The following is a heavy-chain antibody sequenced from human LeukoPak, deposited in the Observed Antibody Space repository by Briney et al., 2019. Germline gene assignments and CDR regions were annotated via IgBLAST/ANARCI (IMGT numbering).Heavy chain of an antibody. D-gene: IGHD3-22*01. V-gene: IGHV3-9*01. CDR3: ARDLAIQRITMIDGGWNWFDP. J-gene: IGHJ5*02. CDR1: GFTFDDYA. CDR2: ISWKSGSI. Sequence: GRSLRLSCAASGFTFDDYAMHWVRQGPGKGLEWVSGISWKSGSIGYADSVKGRFTISRDNAKNTLYLQMNSLRAEDTAVYYCARDLAIQRITMIDGGWNWFDPWGQGTLVTVSS.